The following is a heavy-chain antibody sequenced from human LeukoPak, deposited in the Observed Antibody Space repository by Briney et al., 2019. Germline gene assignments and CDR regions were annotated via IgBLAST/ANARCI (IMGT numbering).Heavy chain of an antibody. J-gene: IGHJ4*02. CDR3: VKSPTAGGYFEY. CDR1: GFPFSGCS. V-gene: IGHV3-9*01. Sequence: GGSLRLSCAASGFPFSGCSMHWVRHVPGEGLEWVSGINWNSVDVGYGDSVKGRFTISRDNAKNSLYLQMNSLRPEDTALYYCVKSPTAGGYFEYWGQGILVTVAS. D-gene: IGHD3-10*01. CDR2: INWNSVDV.